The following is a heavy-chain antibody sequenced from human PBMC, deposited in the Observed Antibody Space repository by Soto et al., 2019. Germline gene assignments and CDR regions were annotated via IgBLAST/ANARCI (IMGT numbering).Heavy chain of an antibody. V-gene: IGHV1-69*01. CDR3: ARPKGSYSSGYYYFDY. D-gene: IGHD6-19*01. Sequence: QVQLVQSGAEVKQPGSSVKVSCKTSGGTFSTYAIYWVRQAPGQGLEWRGAIIPLFGTADYAQKFQGRVTITADESTSTASMELSSLRSEDTAVYYCARPKGSYSSGYYYFDYWGQGTLVTVSS. CDR2: IIPLFGTA. J-gene: IGHJ4*02. CDR1: GGTFSTYA.